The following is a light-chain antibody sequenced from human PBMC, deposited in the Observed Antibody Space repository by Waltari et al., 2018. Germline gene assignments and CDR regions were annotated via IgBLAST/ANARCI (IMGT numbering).Light chain of an antibody. Sequence: ALTQSPATLSLFPGSGATLSCRASQSVRNYLAWYQPKPGQAPRLLIYDTSSRATGFPARFSGSGSGTDFTLTINSVEPEDSAVYDCQQRFNWPPAWTFGQGTKLEIK. CDR1: QSVRNY. CDR2: DTS. V-gene: IGKV3-11*01. J-gene: IGKJ1*01. CDR3: QQRFNWPPAWT.